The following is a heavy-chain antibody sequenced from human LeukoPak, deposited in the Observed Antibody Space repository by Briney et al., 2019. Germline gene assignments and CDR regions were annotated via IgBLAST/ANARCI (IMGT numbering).Heavy chain of an antibody. CDR1: GGSISSYY. CDR3: ARVTGYTIEDYFDY. D-gene: IGHD3-9*01. CDR2: TYYSGST. V-gene: IGHV4-59*01. J-gene: IGHJ4*02. Sequence: SETLSLTCTVSGGSISSYYWSWIRQPPGKGLECIGYTYYSGSTNYNPSLKSRATISVKTSKNQFSLKLRSVTAADTAVYYCARVTGYTIEDYFDYWGQGTLVTVSS.